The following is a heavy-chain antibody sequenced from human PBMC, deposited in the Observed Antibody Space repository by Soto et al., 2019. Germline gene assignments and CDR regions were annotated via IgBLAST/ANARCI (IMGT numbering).Heavy chain of an antibody. V-gene: IGHV4-31*03. J-gene: IGHJ4*02. CDR3: ASCTVSNGSGSYQIDY. Sequence: SEILSLTCTVSGASIRRRGYYWSWIRQRPGGGLEWIGFVYYSGSTYYNPSLKSRVTISVDTSKNQFSLRLSSVTAADTAVYYCASCTVSNGSGSYQIDYWGQGTLVTVSS. CDR2: VYYSGST. D-gene: IGHD3-10*01. CDR1: GASIRRRGYY.